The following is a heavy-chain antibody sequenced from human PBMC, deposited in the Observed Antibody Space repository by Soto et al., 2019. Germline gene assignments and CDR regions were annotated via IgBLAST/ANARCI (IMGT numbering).Heavy chain of an antibody. Sequence: QVQLQESGPGLVKPSQTLSLTCTVSGGSISSGGYYWSWIRQHPGKGLEWIGYIYYSGSTYYNPSLKRRVTISVDTSKNQFSLKLSSVTAADTAVYYCARARLQLHDAFDIWGQGTMVTVSS. CDR2: IYYSGST. CDR1: GGSISSGGYY. D-gene: IGHD6-6*01. V-gene: IGHV4-31*03. J-gene: IGHJ3*02. CDR3: ARARLQLHDAFDI.